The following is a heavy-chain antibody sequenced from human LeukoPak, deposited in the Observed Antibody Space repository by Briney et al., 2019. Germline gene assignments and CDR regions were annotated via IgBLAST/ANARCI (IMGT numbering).Heavy chain of an antibody. CDR1: GFTFSSYA. V-gene: IGHV3-23*01. CDR3: AKDREDSGSYYVVDY. Sequence: GGSLRLSCAASGFTFSSYAMSWVRQAPGKGLEWVSAISGSGGSTYYADSVKGRFTISRDNSKNTLYLQMNSLRAEDTAVYYCAKDREDSGSYYVVDYWGQGTLVTVSS. D-gene: IGHD1-26*01. CDR2: ISGSGGST. J-gene: IGHJ4*02.